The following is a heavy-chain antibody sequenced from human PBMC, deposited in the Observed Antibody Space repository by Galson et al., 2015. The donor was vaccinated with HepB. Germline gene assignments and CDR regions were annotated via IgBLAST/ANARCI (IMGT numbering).Heavy chain of an antibody. CDR2: IDPSDSYT. V-gene: IGHV5-10-1*01. CDR1: GYSFTSYW. D-gene: IGHD1-26*01. J-gene: IGHJ6*02. Sequence: QSGAEVKKPGESLRISCKGSGYSFTSYWISWVRQMPGKGLEWMGRIDPSDSYTNYSPSFQGHVTISADKSISTAYLQWSSLKASDTAMYYCARQGVVGATPYYYYGMDVWGQGTTVTVSS. CDR3: ARQGVVGATPYYYYGMDV.